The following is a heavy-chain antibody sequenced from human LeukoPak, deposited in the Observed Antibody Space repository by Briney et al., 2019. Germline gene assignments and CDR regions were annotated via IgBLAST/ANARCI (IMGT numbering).Heavy chain of an antibody. CDR2: IIPILGIA. D-gene: IGHD6-13*01. Sequence: SVKVSCKASGGTFSSYTISWVRQAPGQGLEWMGRIIPILGIANYAQKFQGRVTITADKSTSTAYMELSSLRSEDTAVYYCAREGGSIYIAAAGYNWFDLWGQGTLVTVSS. CDR3: AREGGSIYIAAAGYNWFDL. V-gene: IGHV1-69*04. CDR1: GGTFSSYT. J-gene: IGHJ5*02.